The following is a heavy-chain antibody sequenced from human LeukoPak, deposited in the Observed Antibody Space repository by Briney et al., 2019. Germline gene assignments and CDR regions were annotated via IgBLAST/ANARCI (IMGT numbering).Heavy chain of an antibody. CDR3: AKDKGSWEDIVVVVAANLGY. Sequence: SETLSLTCTVSGGSISSSSYYWGWIRQPPGKGLEWIGSIYYSGSTYYNPSLKSRVTISADTSKNQFSLKLSSVTAADTAVYYCAKDKGSWEDIVVVVAANLGYWGQGTLVTVSS. J-gene: IGHJ4*02. D-gene: IGHD2-15*01. V-gene: IGHV4-39*02. CDR1: GGSISSSSYY. CDR2: IYYSGST.